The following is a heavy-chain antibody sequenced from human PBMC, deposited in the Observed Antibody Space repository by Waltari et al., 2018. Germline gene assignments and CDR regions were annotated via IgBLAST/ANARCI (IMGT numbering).Heavy chain of an antibody. Sequence: EMQLLESGGGLVQPGGSLRLSCAASGFPFSPYTMNWVRQAPGKGLEGVAVMTASGLMDYGDSVKGRFIISRDNSKNTLYLEMYRLRVEDTARYYCAKDEGARLAPTFGMDAWGQGTTVIVSS. J-gene: IGHJ6*02. CDR2: MTASGLM. V-gene: IGHV3-23*01. D-gene: IGHD6-6*01. CDR3: AKDEGARLAPTFGMDA. CDR1: GFPFSPYT.